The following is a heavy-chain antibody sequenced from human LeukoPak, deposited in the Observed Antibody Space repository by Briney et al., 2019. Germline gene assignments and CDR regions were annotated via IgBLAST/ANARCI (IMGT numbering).Heavy chain of an antibody. D-gene: IGHD3-3*01. CDR2: INHSGST. Sequence: SETLSLTCPVYGGSFSVYYCNCIRQPPGKGLEWIGEINHSGSTNCNPSLKSRVTISVDTSKNQFSLKLSSVTAADTAVYYCARDQVRFLECPYYYYYMDVWGKGTTVTVSS. V-gene: IGHV4-34*01. J-gene: IGHJ6*03. CDR3: ARDQVRFLECPYYYYYMDV. CDR1: GGSFSVYY.